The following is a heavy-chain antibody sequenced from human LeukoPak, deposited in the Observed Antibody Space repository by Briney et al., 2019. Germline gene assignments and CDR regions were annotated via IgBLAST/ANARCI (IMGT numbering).Heavy chain of an antibody. J-gene: IGHJ4*02. V-gene: IGHV4-30-4*01. CDR3: ARVDLGYCSGGSCYSFDY. Sequence: SEILSLTCTVSGGSISSGDYYWSWIRQPPGKGLEWIGYIYYSGSTYYNPSLKSRVTISVDTSKNQFSLKLSSVTAADTAVYYCARVDLGYCSGGSCYSFDYWGQGTLVTVSS. CDR1: GGSISSGDYY. D-gene: IGHD2-15*01. CDR2: IYYSGST.